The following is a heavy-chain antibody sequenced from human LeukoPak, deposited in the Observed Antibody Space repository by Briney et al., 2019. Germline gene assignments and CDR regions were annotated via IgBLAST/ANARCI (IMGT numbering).Heavy chain of an antibody. V-gene: IGHV4-59*08. Sequence: SETLSLTCTVSGGSISSYYWSWIRQPPGKGLEWIGYIYYSGSTNYNPSLKSRVTISVDTSKNQFSLKLSSVTAADTAVYYCARGTDIVVVPAAPGEDYYYMDVWGKGTTVTVSS. CDR1: GGSISSYY. D-gene: IGHD2-2*01. J-gene: IGHJ6*03. CDR3: ARGTDIVVVPAAPGEDYYYMDV. CDR2: IYYSGST.